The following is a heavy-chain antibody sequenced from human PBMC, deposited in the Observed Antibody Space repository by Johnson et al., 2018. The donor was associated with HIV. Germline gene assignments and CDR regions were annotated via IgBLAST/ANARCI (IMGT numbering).Heavy chain of an antibody. CDR3: AKTLRFVEWLDDAFDI. CDR1: GFTFSSYG. V-gene: IGHV3-30*18. Sequence: QVQLVESGGGVVQPGRSLRLSCAASGFTFSSYGMHWVRQAPGKGLEWVAVISYDGSNKYYADSVKGRFTISRDNSKNTLYLQMNSLRAEDTAVYYCAKTLRFVEWLDDAFDIWGQGTMVTVSS. CDR2: ISYDGSNK. J-gene: IGHJ3*02. D-gene: IGHD3-3*01.